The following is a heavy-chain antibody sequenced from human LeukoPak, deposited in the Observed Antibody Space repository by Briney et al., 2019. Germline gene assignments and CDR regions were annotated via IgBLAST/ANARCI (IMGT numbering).Heavy chain of an antibody. CDR1: GFSFTAYW. D-gene: IGHD3-10*01. V-gene: IGHV3-7*03. CDR2: INPAGSET. CDR3: AMVRRVNFQRPFDY. Sequence: PGGSLRLSCAASGFSFTAYWMAWVRQAPGTGLEWVANINPAGSETFHVDPVKGRFSISRDHAENLVYLQMNSLRAEDTAVYYCAMVRRVNFQRPFDYWGQGTLVTVSS. J-gene: IGHJ4*02.